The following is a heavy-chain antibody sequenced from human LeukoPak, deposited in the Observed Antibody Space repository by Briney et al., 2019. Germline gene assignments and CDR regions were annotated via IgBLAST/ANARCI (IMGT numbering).Heavy chain of an antibody. J-gene: IGHJ4*02. CDR3: AKGYCSGSCYNGLDY. CDR2: IRFDGTNK. Sequence: GGSLRLSCAASGFTLSTYGMHWVRQAPGKGLEWVAFIRFDGTNKYYADSVKGRFAISRDSSKNTLYLQMNSLRAEDTAVYYCAKGYCSGSCYNGLDYWGQGTLVTVSS. D-gene: IGHD2-15*01. V-gene: IGHV3-30*02. CDR1: GFTLSTYG.